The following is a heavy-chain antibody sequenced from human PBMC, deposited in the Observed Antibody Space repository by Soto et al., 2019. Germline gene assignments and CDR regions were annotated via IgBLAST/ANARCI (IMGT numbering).Heavy chain of an antibody. CDR2: MSHSGGT. J-gene: IGHJ3*02. V-gene: IGHV4-34*01. CDR3: ARVERGTATTVVDAFDI. Sequence: QVQLQQWGAGLLKPSETLSLTCAVYGGSVSGANYYWSWIRQPPGKGLEWIGEMSHSGGTHFNPSLTSRVTISVDTSPNQFSLKMSSVTAADTALYYCARVERGTATTVVDAFDIWGPGTMVTVSS. CDR1: GGSVSGANYY. D-gene: IGHD1-1*01.